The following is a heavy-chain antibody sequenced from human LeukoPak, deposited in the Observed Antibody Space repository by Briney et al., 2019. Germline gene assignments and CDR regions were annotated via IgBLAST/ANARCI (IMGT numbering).Heavy chain of an antibody. CDR1: GYTXTNYY. J-gene: IGHJ4*02. Sequence: ASVKVSCKASGYTXTNYYIHWVRQAPGQGLEWMGVISPSGGSTSYAQKFQGRLTMTRDTSTSTVDMELSSLRSEDTAVYYCARDRGLNVCPSDYWGQGTLVIVSS. CDR2: ISPSGGST. CDR3: ARDRGLNVCPSDY. D-gene: IGHD3-10*01. V-gene: IGHV1-46*01.